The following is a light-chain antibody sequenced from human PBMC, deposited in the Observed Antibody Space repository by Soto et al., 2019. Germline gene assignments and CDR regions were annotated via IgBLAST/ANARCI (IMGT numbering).Light chain of an antibody. CDR1: SSDVGGYNY. Sequence: QSALTQPASVSGSPGQSITISCTGTSSDVGGYNYVSWYQQHPGKAPKLMIYDVNNRPSGVSNRFSGSKSGNTASLTISGLQAEDEADYSCRSYTSSSTPYVFGTGTKVTVL. CDR3: RSYTSSSTPYV. V-gene: IGLV2-14*01. CDR2: DVN. J-gene: IGLJ1*01.